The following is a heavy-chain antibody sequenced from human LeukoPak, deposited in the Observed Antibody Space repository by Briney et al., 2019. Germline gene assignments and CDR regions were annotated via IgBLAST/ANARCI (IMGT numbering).Heavy chain of an antibody. J-gene: IGHJ3*02. D-gene: IGHD3-10*01. CDR2: ISYSSETT. CDR1: GFTFSVYA. Sequence: GGSLRLSCAASGFTFSVYAMNWVRQTPGKGLEWVSYISYSSETTHYADSVKGRFTISRDNTKNSLYLQMNSLRAEDTAVYYCTRSGDGAFDNWGPGTMVTVS. V-gene: IGHV3-48*04. CDR3: TRSGDGAFDN.